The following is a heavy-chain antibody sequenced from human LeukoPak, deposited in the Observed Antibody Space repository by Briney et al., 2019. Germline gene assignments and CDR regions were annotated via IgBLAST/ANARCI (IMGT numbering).Heavy chain of an antibody. V-gene: IGHV1-2*02. CDR3: ARDLEVVSTDAFDI. Sequence: ASVKVSCKASGYTFTGYYMHWVRQAPGQGLEWMGWINPNSGGTNYAQKFQGRVTMTRDTPISTAYMELSRLRSDDTAVYYCARDLEVVSTDAFDIWGQGTMVTVSS. D-gene: IGHD3-22*01. CDR2: INPNSGGT. CDR1: GYTFTGYY. J-gene: IGHJ3*02.